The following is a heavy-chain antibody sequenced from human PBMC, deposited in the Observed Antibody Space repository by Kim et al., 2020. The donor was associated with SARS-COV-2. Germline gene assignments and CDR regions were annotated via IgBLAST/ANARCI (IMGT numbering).Heavy chain of an antibody. CDR3: ARDPMVRGVMYYGMDV. D-gene: IGHD3-10*01. Sequence: GGSLRLSCAASGFTFSSYGMHWVRQAPGKGLEWVAVIWYDGSNKYYADSVKGRFTISRDNSKNTLYLQMNSLRAEDTAVYYCARDPMVRGVMYYGMDVWGQGTTVTVSS. CDR2: IWYDGSNK. V-gene: IGHV3-33*01. J-gene: IGHJ6*02. CDR1: GFTFSSYG.